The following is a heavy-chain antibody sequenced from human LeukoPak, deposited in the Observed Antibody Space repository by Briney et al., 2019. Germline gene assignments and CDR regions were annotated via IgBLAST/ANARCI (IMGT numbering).Heavy chain of an antibody. Sequence: SETLSLTCTVSGYSISSGYYWGWIRQPPGKGLEWIGSNYHSGSTYYNPSLKSRVTISVDTSKNQFSLKLSSVTAADTAVYYCARDVIVVVPAAPYYYMDVWGKGTTVTISS. CDR1: GYSISSGYY. D-gene: IGHD2-2*01. V-gene: IGHV4-38-2*02. CDR2: NYHSGST. J-gene: IGHJ6*03. CDR3: ARDVIVVVPAAPYYYMDV.